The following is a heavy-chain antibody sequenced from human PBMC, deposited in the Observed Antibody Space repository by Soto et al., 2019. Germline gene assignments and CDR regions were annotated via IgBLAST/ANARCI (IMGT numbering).Heavy chain of an antibody. CDR1: GFTFSYHY. Sequence: GGSLRLSCAASGFTFSYHYMDCVRQAPGKGLDWVGRTRNKANSYTTEYAASVKGRFTISRDDSRNSLYLQMNSMKTEDTAVYYCVSRCCSGGSCPILFDYWGQGTLVTVSS. V-gene: IGHV3-72*01. D-gene: IGHD2-15*01. CDR2: TRNKANSYTT. CDR3: VSRCCSGGSCPILFDY. J-gene: IGHJ4*02.